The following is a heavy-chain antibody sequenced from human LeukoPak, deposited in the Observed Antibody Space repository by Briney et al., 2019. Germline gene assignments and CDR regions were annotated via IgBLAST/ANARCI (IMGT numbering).Heavy chain of an antibody. CDR3: ARGAPLPYYYDSSGYPEGYFDY. D-gene: IGHD3-22*01. J-gene: IGHJ4*02. Sequence: GGSLRLSCAASGFTVSSNYMSWVRQAPGKGLEWVSVIYSGGSTYYADSVRGRFTISRDNSKNTLYLQMNSLRAEDTAVYYCARGAPLPYYYDSSGYPEGYFDYWGQGTLVTASS. CDR2: IYSGGST. V-gene: IGHV3-53*01. CDR1: GFTVSSNY.